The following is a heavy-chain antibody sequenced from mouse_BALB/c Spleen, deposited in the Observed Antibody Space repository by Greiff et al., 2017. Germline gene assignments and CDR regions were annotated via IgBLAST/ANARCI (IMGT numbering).Heavy chain of an antibody. V-gene: IGHV2-9*02. Sequence: VKLMESGPGLVAPSQSLSITCTVSGFSLTSYGVHWVRQPPGKGLEWLGVIWAGGSTNYNSALMSRLSISKDNSKSQVFLKMNSLQTDGTAMYYCARAKNYGYVGFAYWGQGTLVTVSA. CDR1: GFSLTSYG. J-gene: IGHJ3*01. D-gene: IGHD1-2*01. CDR3: ARAKNYGYVGFAY. CDR2: IWAGGST.